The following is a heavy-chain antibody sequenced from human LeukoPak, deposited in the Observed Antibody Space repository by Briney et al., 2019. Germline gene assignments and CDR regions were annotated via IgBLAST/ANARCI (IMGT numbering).Heavy chain of an antibody. CDR3: VRRGDASSGWGDHDF. CDR1: GFTFNRNA. V-gene: IGHV3-23*01. J-gene: IGHJ4*02. D-gene: IGHD6-19*01. CDR2: IGGSGDKT. Sequence: PGGSLRLSCAASGFTFNRNAISWVRQAPGKGLEWVSTIGGSGDKTFYADSAKGRFTISRDNSKNMVHLQMNSLTGEDTALYYRVRRGDASSGWGDHDFWGQGALVTVSS.